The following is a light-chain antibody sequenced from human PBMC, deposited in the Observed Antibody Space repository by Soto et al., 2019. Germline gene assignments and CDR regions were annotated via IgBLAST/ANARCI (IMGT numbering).Light chain of an antibody. CDR1: SSDVGAYNY. CDR3: CSYAGTYTYF. Sequence: QSVLTQPRSVSGSPGQSVTISCTGTSSDVGAYNYVSWYQQHPGKAPKLMIFDVTKRPSGVPDRFSGSKSGNTASLTISGLQAEDEADYFCCSYAGTYTYFFGPGTKLTVL. V-gene: IGLV2-11*01. CDR2: DVT. J-gene: IGLJ1*01.